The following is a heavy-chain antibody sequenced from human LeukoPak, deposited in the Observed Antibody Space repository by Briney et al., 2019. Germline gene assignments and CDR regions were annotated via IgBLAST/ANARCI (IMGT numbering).Heavy chain of an antibody. CDR2: IYYSGSA. CDR3: ARGREMATLKAFDP. CDR1: GGSINNYY. J-gene: IGHJ5*02. V-gene: IGHV4-59*01. Sequence: SETLSLTCTVSGGSINNYYWSWIRQAPGKGLEWIGYIYYSGSANYNPPLKSRVTISVDTSKNQFSLRLSSVTAADTAVYYCARGREMATLKAFDPWGQGTLVTVSS. D-gene: IGHD5-24*01.